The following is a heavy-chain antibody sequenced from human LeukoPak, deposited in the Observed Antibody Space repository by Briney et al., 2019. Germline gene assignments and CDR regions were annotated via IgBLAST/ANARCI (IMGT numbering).Heavy chain of an antibody. CDR1: GGTFSSYA. CDR2: ISAYNGNT. J-gene: IGHJ6*03. V-gene: IGHV1-18*01. Sequence: ASVKVSCKASGGTFSSYAISWVRQAPGQGLEWMGWISAYNGNTNYAQKLQGRVTMTTDTSTSTAYMELRSLRSDDTAVYYCARSPLGGSCYFWGVCYYYMDVWGKGTTVTVSS. CDR3: ARSPLGGSCYFWGVCYYYMDV. D-gene: IGHD2-15*01.